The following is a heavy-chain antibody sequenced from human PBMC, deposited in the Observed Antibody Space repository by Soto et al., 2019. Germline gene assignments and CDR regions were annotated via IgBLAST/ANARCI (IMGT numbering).Heavy chain of an antibody. V-gene: IGHV3-21*03. CDR3: ARDQRDDIHGSGSHYHLERGDY. D-gene: IGHD3-10*01. CDR2: ISSSISYI. J-gene: IGHJ4*02. CDR1: GFTFSSYS. Sequence: PGGSLRLSCAASGFTFSSYSMNWVRQAPGKGLEWVSSISSSISYIYYADSVKGRFTISRDNAKNSLYLQMNSLRAEDTAVYYCARDQRDDIHGSGSHYHLERGDYWGQATLVTVSS.